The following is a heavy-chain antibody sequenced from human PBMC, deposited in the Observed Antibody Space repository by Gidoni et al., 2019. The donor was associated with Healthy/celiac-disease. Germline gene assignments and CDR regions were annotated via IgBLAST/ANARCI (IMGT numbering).Heavy chain of an antibody. D-gene: IGHD5-18*01. Sequence: QVQLQQWGAGLLKPSATLSLTCAVYGGSFSGYYWSWIRQPPGKGLEWIGEINHSGSTTYNPSLKSRVTISVDTSKNQFSLKLSSVTAADTAVYYCARGRADTAMVIAYYYYGMDVWGQGTTVTVSS. J-gene: IGHJ6*02. CDR3: ARGRADTAMVIAYYYYGMDV. CDR1: GGSFSGYY. CDR2: INHSGST. V-gene: IGHV4-34*01.